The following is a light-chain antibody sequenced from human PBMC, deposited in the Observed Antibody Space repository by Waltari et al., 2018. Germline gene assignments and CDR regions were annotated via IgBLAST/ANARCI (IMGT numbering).Light chain of an antibody. Sequence: DIQMTQSPSSLSASVGDTVTITCRASQSIQNWLAWYQQKPGKAPSLLIFLASSLENGVPSSFMGSGSGTEFYLTITSLRPEDFATYYCQHYASTPFSFGQGTRVEI. V-gene: IGKV1-5*01. CDR2: LAS. J-gene: IGKJ2*03. CDR1: QSIQNW. CDR3: QHYASTPFS.